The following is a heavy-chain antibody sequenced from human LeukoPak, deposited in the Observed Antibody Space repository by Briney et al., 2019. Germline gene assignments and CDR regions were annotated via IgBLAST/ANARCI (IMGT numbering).Heavy chain of an antibody. CDR2: IYYSGST. CDR3: ARVPFTSSWYFDY. Sequence: SETLSLTCTVSGGSISSYYWSWIRQPPGKGLEWIGYIYYSGSTNYNPSLKSRVTISVDTSKNQFSLTLNSVTAADTAVYYCARVPFTSSWYFDYWGQGILVTVSS. CDR1: GGSISSYY. D-gene: IGHD6-13*01. V-gene: IGHV4-59*01. J-gene: IGHJ4*02.